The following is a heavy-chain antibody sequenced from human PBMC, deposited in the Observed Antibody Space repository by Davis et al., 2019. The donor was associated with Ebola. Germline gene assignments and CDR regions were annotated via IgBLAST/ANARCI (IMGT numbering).Heavy chain of an antibody. CDR2: TYYRSKWFV. CDR3: ARDPPYDQGYDY. Sequence: WQSHALTCAISGDSVSSNTAAWNWIRQSPSRGLEWLGRTYYRSKWFVDYAVSVKRRMTINSDTSKNQFSLQLSSVTPEDPAVYYCARDPPYDQGYDYWGHGILVTVSS. J-gene: IGHJ4*01. CDR1: GDSVSSNTAA. V-gene: IGHV6-1*01. D-gene: IGHD3-22*01.